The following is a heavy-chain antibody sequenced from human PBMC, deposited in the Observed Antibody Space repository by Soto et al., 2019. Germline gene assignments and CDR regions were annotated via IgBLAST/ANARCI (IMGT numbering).Heavy chain of an antibody. Sequence: KPSETLSLTCTVSGGSISSYYWSWIRQPPGKGLEWIGYIYYSGSTNYNPSLKSRVTISVDTSKNQFSLKLSSVTAADTAVYYCARRVLLGSIKPRPGTIFGVVSAFDIWGQGTMVTVSS. CDR2: IYYSGST. CDR1: GGSISSYY. V-gene: IGHV4-59*08. D-gene: IGHD3-3*01. CDR3: ARRVLLGSIKPRPGTIFGVVSAFDI. J-gene: IGHJ3*02.